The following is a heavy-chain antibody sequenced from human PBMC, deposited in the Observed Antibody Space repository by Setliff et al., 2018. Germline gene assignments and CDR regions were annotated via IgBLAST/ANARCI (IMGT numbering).Heavy chain of an antibody. D-gene: IGHD3-10*01. J-gene: IGHJ4*02. CDR3: AGSQGSGGYYSNSPYYFHY. V-gene: IGHV4-59*03. Sequence: SETLSLTCTVFGGSISSYYWSWIRQPPGKELEWVAYVYYTGDTYYNPSLKSRISISIDTSKNQFSLNLISVTAADTAVYYCAGSQGSGGYYSNSPYYFHYWGQGTLVTVSS. CDR2: VYYTGDT. CDR1: GGSISSYY.